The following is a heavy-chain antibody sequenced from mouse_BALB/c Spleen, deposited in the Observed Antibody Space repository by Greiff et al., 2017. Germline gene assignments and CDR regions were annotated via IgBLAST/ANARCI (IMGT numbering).Heavy chain of an antibody. CDR1: GFSLTSYG. D-gene: IGHD2-4*01. CDR2: IWSGGST. V-gene: IGHV2-4-1*01. Sequence: QVQLQQSGPGLVQPSQSLSITCTVSGFSLTSYGVHWVRQSPGKGLEWLGVIWSGGSTDYNAAFISRLSISKDNSKSQVFLKMNSLQTDDTARYYCARDEDYDRAWFAYWGQGTLVTVSA. CDR3: ARDEDYDRAWFAY. J-gene: IGHJ3*01.